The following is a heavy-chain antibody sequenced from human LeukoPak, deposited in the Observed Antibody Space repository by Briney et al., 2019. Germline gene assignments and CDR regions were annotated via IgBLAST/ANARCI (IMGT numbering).Heavy chain of an antibody. CDR2: LRSDGSHN. J-gene: IGHJ4*02. Sequence: GGSLRLSCAASGFIFSSYGMHWVRQAPGKGLEWVAFLRSDGSHNCYADSVKGRFTISRDNSKNTLYLQMNSLRAEDTAVYYCAKSGGGYSSGWFYWGQGTLVTVSS. D-gene: IGHD6-19*01. V-gene: IGHV3-30*02. CDR1: GFIFSSYG. CDR3: AKSGGGYSSGWFY.